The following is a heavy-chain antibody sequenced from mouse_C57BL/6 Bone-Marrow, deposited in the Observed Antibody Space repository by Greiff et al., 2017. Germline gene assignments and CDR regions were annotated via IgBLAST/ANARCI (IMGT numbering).Heavy chain of an antibody. J-gene: IGHJ3*01. Sequence: VQLQQSGPELVKPGASVKISCKASGYSFTSYYIHWVKQRPGQGLEWIGWIYPGSGNTTYNEKFKGKATLTADTSSSTAYMQLSSRTSEDAAVYYCARTWLLPLFAYWGQGTLVTVSA. CDR1: GYSFTSYY. V-gene: IGHV1-66*01. CDR3: ARTWLLPLFAY. CDR2: IYPGSGNT. D-gene: IGHD2-3*01.